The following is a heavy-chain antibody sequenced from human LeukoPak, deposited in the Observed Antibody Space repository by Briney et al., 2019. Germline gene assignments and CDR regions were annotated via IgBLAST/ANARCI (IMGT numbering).Heavy chain of an antibody. J-gene: IGHJ6*03. V-gene: IGHV4-38-2*01. CDR2: IYYSGTT. CDR1: GYSISSGYY. Sequence: SETLSLTCAVSGYSISSGYYWGWSRQPPGEGVEWIGSIYYSGTTYYNPSLKSRVTISVDTSKNQFSLKLDSVTAADTAVYYCARRHGNYYMDVWGKGTTVTVSS. CDR3: ARRHGNYYMDV.